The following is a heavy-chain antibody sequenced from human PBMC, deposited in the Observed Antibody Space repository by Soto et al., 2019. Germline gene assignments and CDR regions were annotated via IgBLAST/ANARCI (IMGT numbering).Heavy chain of an antibody. CDR3: ASEYGDGTWFDP. CDR1: GGSISSSSYY. V-gene: IGHV4-39*01. Sequence: QLQLQESGPGLVKPSETLSLTCTVSGGSISSSSYYWGWIRQPPGKGLEWIGSIYYSGSTYYNPSLKSRVTISVATSKTQFSLKLSSVTAADTAVYYCASEYGDGTWFDPWGQGTLVTVSS. J-gene: IGHJ5*02. CDR2: IYYSGST. D-gene: IGHD5-18*01.